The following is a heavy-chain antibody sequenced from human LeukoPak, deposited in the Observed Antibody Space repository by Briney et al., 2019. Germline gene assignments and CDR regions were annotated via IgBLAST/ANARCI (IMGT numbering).Heavy chain of an antibody. V-gene: IGHV4-34*01. J-gene: IGHJ4*02. Sequence: SETLSLTCTVYGGSFSGHYWSWIRQPPGKGLEWIGEINHSGSTNYNPSLESRLTISIDTSKIQFSLKLSSVTAADTAVYYRARGQSGYCTSSSCRGEFDYWGQGTLVTVSS. CDR3: ARGQSGYCTSSSCRGEFDY. CDR1: GGSFSGHY. D-gene: IGHD2-15*01. CDR2: INHSGST.